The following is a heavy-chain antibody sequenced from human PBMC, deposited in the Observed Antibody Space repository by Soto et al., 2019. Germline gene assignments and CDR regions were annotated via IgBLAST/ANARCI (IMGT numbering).Heavy chain of an antibody. CDR3: ARVEVGDTAMVTASGPFDY. Sequence: ASVKVSCKASGYTFTGYYMHWVRQAPGQGLEWMGWINPNSGGTNYAQKFQGRVTMTRDTSISTAYTELSRLRSGDTAVYYCARVEVGDTAMVTASGPFDYWGQGTLVTVSS. D-gene: IGHD5-18*01. CDR2: INPNSGGT. CDR1: GYTFTGYY. V-gene: IGHV1-2*02. J-gene: IGHJ4*02.